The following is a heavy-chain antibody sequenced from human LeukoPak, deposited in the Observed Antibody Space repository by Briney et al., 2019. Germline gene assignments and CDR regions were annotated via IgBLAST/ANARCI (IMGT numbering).Heavy chain of an antibody. D-gene: IGHD5-18*01. CDR3: ARDGGDSYGSVVHYYFGY. CDR2: INHSGST. J-gene: IGHJ4*02. V-gene: IGHV4-34*01. CDR1: GGSFSGYY. Sequence: SETLSLTCAVYGGSFSGYYWSWIRQPPGKGLEWIGEINHSGSTNYNPSLKSRVTISVDTSKNQFSLKLSSVTAADTAVYYCARDGGDSYGSVVHYYFGYWGQGTLVTVSS.